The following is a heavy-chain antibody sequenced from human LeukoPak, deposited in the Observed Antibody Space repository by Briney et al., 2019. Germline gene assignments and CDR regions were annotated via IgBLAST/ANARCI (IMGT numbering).Heavy chain of an antibody. CDR3: AKGASSSGWYYFDY. D-gene: IGHD6-19*01. CDR1: GFTFDDYA. J-gene: IGHJ4*02. Sequence: GRSLRLSCAASGFTFDDYAMHWVRQAPGKGLEWVSGISWNSGSIGYADSVKGRFTISRDNAKNSLYLQMNSLRAEDTALYYCAKGASSSGWYYFDYWGQGTLVTVSS. CDR2: ISWNSGSI. V-gene: IGHV3-9*01.